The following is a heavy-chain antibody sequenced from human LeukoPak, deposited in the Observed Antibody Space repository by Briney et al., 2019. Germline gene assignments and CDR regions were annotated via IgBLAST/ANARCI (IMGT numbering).Heavy chain of an antibody. CDR3: APGKFDY. V-gene: IGHV3-64D*06. Sequence: GGSLRLSCSASGFTFSSHAMYWVGQAPGKGLEYVSAISHDGDTTYYAGSVRGRFTISRDNSKNTLYLQMSSLRAEDTAVYYCAPGKFDYWGQGTLVTVSS. CDR2: ISHDGDTT. J-gene: IGHJ4*02. CDR1: GFTFSSHA.